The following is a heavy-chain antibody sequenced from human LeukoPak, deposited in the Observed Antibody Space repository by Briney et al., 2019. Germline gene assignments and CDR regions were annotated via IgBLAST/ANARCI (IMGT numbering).Heavy chain of an antibody. V-gene: IGHV1-8*03. CDR1: GYTSTSYD. J-gene: IGHJ4*02. CDR3: ARGKYSSTFYFDY. D-gene: IGHD6-13*01. CDR2: VNPDTRNT. Sequence: ASVKVSCKASGYTSTSYDINWVRQAAGQGLEWMGWVNPDTRNTAYAQKFQGRVTITRNISINTVYMELRSLRSEDTAMYYCARGKYSSTFYFDYWGQGTLVTVSS.